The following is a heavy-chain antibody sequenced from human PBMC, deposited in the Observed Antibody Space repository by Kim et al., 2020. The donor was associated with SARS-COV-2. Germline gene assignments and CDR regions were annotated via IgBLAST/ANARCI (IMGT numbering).Heavy chain of an antibody. CDR2: ISWNSGSI. CDR1: GFTFGDYA. V-gene: IGHV3-9*01. D-gene: IGHD3-3*01. J-gene: IGHJ6*02. Sequence: GGSLRLSCAASGFTFGDYAMHWVRQAPGKGLEWVSGISWNSGSIGYADSVKGRFTISRDNAKNSLYLQMNSLRAEDTALYYCAKDMGGGNYDFWSGYHPEDYYGMDVWGQGTTVTVSS. CDR3: AKDMGGGNYDFWSGYHPEDYYGMDV.